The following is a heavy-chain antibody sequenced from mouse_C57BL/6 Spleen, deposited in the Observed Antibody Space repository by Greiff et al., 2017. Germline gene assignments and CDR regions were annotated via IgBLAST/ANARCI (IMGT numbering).Heavy chain of an antibody. CDR1: DSEVFPIAY. J-gene: IGHJ3*01. D-gene: IGHD1-1*01. CDR2: ILPSIGRT. CDR3: AREDYGSSYAWFAY. Sequence: QVQLKESGSELRSPGSSVKLSCKDFDSEVFPIAYMSWVRQKPGHGFEWIGGILPSIGRTIYGEKFEDKATLDADTLSNTAYLELNSLTSEDSAIDYCAREDYGSSYAWFAYWGQGTLVTVSA. V-gene: IGHV15-2*01.